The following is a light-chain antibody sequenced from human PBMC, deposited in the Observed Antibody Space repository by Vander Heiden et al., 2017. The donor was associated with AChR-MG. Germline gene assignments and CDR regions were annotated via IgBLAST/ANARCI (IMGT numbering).Light chain of an antibody. J-gene: IGLJ2*01. CDR3: QVWDSGNEHPI. CDR1: NIGTTS. V-gene: IGLV3-21*04. CDR2: ENG. Sequence: SHVLTQPPSVSVAPGKTPRITCGGHNIGTTSVHWYQQKPGQAPMMVIYENGDRPSGVPPRFSGSKSGNTATLTITGVEVGDEADYSCQVWDSGNEHPIFGGGTKLTVL.